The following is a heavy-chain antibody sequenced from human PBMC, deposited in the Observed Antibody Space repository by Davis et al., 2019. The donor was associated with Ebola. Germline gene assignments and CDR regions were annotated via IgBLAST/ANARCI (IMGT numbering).Heavy chain of an antibody. D-gene: IGHD6-6*01. CDR2: IIPIFGTA. J-gene: IGHJ6*02. Sequence: SVKVSCKASGYTFTSYGISWVRQAPGQGLEWMGGIIPIFGTANYAQKFQGRVTITADESTSTAYMELSSLRSEDTAVYYCARGSSSSWGYYYYGMDVWGQGTTVTVSS. CDR3: ARGSSSSWGYYYYGMDV. V-gene: IGHV1-69*13. CDR1: GYTFTSYG.